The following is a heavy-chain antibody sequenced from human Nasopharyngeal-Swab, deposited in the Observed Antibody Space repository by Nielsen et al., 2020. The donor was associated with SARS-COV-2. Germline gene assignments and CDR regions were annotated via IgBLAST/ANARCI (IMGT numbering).Heavy chain of an antibody. Sequence: SETMSLTCTVYGGSISKSDYYWGWIRQTPGKGLEGLGSMSYTGSAYYNPSLKRRVTISVDRSQIQFSLRLSSVTAADTAVYPCARHRGSSGNPYFGLDVSGQGTTVTVSS. CDR1: GGSISKSDYY. J-gene: IGHJ6*02. D-gene: IGHD2-15*01. CDR3: ARHRGSSGNPYFGLDV. CDR2: MSYTGSA. V-gene: IGHV4-39*01.